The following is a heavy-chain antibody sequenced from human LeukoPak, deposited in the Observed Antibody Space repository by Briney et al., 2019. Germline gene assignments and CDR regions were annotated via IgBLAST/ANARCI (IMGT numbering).Heavy chain of an antibody. CDR3: ARVVAEGFGELLDY. D-gene: IGHD3-10*01. CDR1: GYTFTSYD. Sequence: ASVKVSCKASGYTFTSYDINWVRQATGQGLEWMGWMNPNSGNTGYAQKFQGRVTMTRNTSISTAYMELSSLRSEDTAVYYCARVVAEGFGELLDYWGQGTLVTVSS. J-gene: IGHJ4*02. V-gene: IGHV1-8*01. CDR2: MNPNSGNT.